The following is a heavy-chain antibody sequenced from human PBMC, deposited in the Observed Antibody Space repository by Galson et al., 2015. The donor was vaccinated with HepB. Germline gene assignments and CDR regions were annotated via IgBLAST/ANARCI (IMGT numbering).Heavy chain of an antibody. CDR2: ISYDGSNK. V-gene: IGHV3-30*04. J-gene: IGHJ5*02. Sequence: RLSCAASGFTFSSYAIHWVRQAPGKGLEWVAVISYDGSNKYYADSVKGRFTISRDNAKNTLYLQMNSLRAEVTAVYYCAREWIAAVGTGWFDPWGQGTLVTVSS. CDR1: GFTFSSYA. D-gene: IGHD6-13*01. CDR3: AREWIAAVGTGWFDP.